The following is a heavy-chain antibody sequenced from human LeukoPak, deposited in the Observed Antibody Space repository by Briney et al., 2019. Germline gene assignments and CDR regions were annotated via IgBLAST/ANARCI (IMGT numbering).Heavy chain of an antibody. D-gene: IGHD2-2*01. V-gene: IGHV1-2*02. CDR3: ARDGYCSTTNCYDY. CDR2: INTKSGGT. CDR1: GYTFTVYY. J-gene: IGHJ4*02. Sequence: ASVKVSCKASGYTFTVYYIHWVRQAPGHGLGWLGWINTKSGGTDFAQKFQGRLTMTRDTSISTAYMELSSLKSDDTAVYYCARDGYCSTTNCYDYWGQGTLVSVSS.